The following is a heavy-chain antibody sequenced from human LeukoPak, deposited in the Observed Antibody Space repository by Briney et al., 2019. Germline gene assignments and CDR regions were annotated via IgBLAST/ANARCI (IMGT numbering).Heavy chain of an antibody. V-gene: IGHV4-31*03. Sequence: SETLPLTCTVSGGSISSGGYYWSWIRQHPGKGLEWIGYIYYSGSTYYNPSLKSRVTISVDTSKNQFSLKLSSVTAADTAVYYCARQSGHDYGGNSEFDYWGQGTLVTVSS. D-gene: IGHD4-23*01. J-gene: IGHJ4*02. CDR2: IYYSGST. CDR3: ARQSGHDYGGNSEFDY. CDR1: GGSISSGGYY.